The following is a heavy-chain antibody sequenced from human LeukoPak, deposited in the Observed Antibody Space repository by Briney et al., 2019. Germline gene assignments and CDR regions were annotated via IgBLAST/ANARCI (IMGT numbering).Heavy chain of an antibody. CDR1: DFILRAYG. Sequence: GGSLRLSCAASDFILRAYGMNWVRKAPGKGLVWVSHVNFDGSSTSYADSVKGRFTISRDNARNTLYLQMNSLRVEDTAVYYCARGVDYGLDVWGQGTTVTVSS. CDR3: ARGVDYGLDV. D-gene: IGHD2-15*01. V-gene: IGHV3-74*01. J-gene: IGHJ6*02. CDR2: VNFDGSST.